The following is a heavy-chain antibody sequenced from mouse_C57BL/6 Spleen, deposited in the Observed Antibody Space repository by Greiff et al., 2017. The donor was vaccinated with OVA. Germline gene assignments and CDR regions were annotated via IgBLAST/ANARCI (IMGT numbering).Heavy chain of an antibody. CDR3: ARYYYGSRDFDV. D-gene: IGHD1-1*01. CDR1: GYTFTSYW. V-gene: IGHV1-69*01. CDR2: IDPSDSYT. Sequence: QVHVKQPGAELVMPGASVKLSCKASGYTFTSYWMHWVKQRPGQGLEWIGEIDPSDSYTNYNQKFKGKSTLTVDKSSSTAYMQLSSLTSEDSAVYYCARYYYGSRDFDVWGTGTTVTVSS. J-gene: IGHJ1*03.